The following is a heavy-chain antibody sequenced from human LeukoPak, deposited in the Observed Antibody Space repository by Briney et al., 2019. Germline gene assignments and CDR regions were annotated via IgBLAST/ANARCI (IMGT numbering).Heavy chain of an antibody. V-gene: IGHV1-2*02. CDR1: GYTLTAYY. J-gene: IGHJ3*02. CDR2: MNPNSGAI. CDR3: ARVSQSRAVAAFDI. D-gene: IGHD6-19*01. Sequence: ASVKVSCKASGYTLTAYYMHWVRQAPGQGLEWMGWMNPNSGAINYAQKFQGRVTMTRDTSISTAYMDLSRLISDDTAVYYCARVSQSRAVAAFDIWGQGTMVTVSS.